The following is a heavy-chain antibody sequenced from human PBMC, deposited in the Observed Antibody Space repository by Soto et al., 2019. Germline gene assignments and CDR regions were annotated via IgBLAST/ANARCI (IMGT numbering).Heavy chain of an antibody. CDR2: IYPGDSDT. V-gene: IGHV5-51*01. Sequence: PGESLKISCKGSGYSFTSYWIGWVRQMPGKGLEWMGIIYPGDSDTRYSPSFQGQVTISADKSISTAYLQWSSLKASDTAMYYCAFSAYYYDSSGYYPAGFDYWGQGTLVTVSS. D-gene: IGHD3-22*01. CDR1: GYSFTSYW. J-gene: IGHJ4*02. CDR3: AFSAYYYDSSGYYPAGFDY.